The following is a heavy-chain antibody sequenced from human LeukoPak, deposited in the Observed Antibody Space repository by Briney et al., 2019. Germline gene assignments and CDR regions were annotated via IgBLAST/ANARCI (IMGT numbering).Heavy chain of an antibody. J-gene: IGHJ4*02. V-gene: IGHV3-30*02. CDR3: ARAPASLLDY. CDR2: IRYDGSNK. D-gene: IGHD6-6*01. CDR1: GFTFSSYG. Sequence: GGSLRLSCAASGFTFSSYGMHWVRQAPGKGLEWVTFIRYDGSNKYYADSVKGRFTISRDNSKNTLYLQMNSLRAEDTAVYYCARAPASLLDYWGQGTLVTVSS.